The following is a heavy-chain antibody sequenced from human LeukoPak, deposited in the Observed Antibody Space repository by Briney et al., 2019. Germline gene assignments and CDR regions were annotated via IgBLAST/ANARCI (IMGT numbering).Heavy chain of an antibody. V-gene: IGHV1-18*01. CDR2: ISAYNGNT. CDR1: GYTFTSYG. J-gene: IGHJ6*03. Sequence: VASVKVSCKASGYTFTSYGISWVRQAPGQGLEWMGWISAYNGNTNYAQKLQGRVTMTTDTSTSTAYMELRSLRSDDTAVYYCARDGLYDILTGSPYYYYYMDVWGKGTTVTVSS. CDR3: ARDGLYDILTGSPYYYYYMDV. D-gene: IGHD3-9*01.